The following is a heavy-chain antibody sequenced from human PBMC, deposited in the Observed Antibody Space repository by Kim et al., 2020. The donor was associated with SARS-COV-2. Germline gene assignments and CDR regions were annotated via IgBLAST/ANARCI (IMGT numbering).Heavy chain of an antibody. V-gene: IGHV3-30*01. CDR3: ARDRDNILET. CDR2: RNE. Sequence: RNEYYAESVRGRFTISRDTSKNTVFLQMNSLRVEDAGVYFCARDRDNILETWGQGTLVTVSS. J-gene: IGHJ4*02. D-gene: IGHD3-3*01.